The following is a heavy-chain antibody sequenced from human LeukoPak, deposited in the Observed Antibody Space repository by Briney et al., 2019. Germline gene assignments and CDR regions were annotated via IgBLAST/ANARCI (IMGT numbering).Heavy chain of an antibody. D-gene: IGHD1-26*01. Sequence: SETLSLTCTVSGDSISRGRYYWSWVRQPAGKELEWIGRIYASGKTDYNPYTPSLKSRVAMSLDTSKNQVSLYLTSVTAADTAMYFCARSFSEKFYFESWGQGTLVTVSS. V-gene: IGHV4-61*02. CDR2: IYASGKT. J-gene: IGHJ4*02. CDR1: GDSISRGRYY. CDR3: ARSFSEKFYFES.